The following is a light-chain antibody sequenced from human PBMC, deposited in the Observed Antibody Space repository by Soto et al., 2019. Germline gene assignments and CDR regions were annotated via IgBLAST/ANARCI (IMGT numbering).Light chain of an antibody. Sequence: QSALTQPASVSGSPGQSITISCTGANSDIGDYNYVSWYQQYPGKAPKLMIFEVSNRPSGVSNRFSGSKSGSTASLTISGLRADDEADYHCSSYTRSSTRVVFGTGTKVTVL. CDR1: NSDIGDYNY. CDR2: EVS. CDR3: SSYTRSSTRVV. V-gene: IGLV2-14*01. J-gene: IGLJ1*01.